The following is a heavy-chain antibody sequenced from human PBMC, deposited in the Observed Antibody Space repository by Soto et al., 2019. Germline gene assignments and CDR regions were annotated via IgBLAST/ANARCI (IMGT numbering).Heavy chain of an antibody. D-gene: IGHD3-16*01. CDR2: IIPIFGTA. Sequence: QVQLVQSGAEVKKPGSSVKVSCKASGGTFSSYAISWVRQAPGQGLEWMGGIIPIFGTADYAQKFQGRVTITADDFTSTAYMELSSLRSEDTAVYYCSRHLGGNHYYYGMDVWGQGTTVTVSS. CDR1: GGTFSSYA. CDR3: SRHLGGNHYYYGMDV. V-gene: IGHV1-69*12. J-gene: IGHJ6*02.